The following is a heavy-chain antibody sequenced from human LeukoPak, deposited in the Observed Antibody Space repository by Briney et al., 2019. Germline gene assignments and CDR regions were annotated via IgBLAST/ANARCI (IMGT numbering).Heavy chain of an antibody. CDR1: GGSISGYY. CDR2: IYYSGTT. CDR3: ARRTCSGNNCYLYHFDN. J-gene: IGHJ4*02. V-gene: IGHV4-59*01. Sequence: PSETLSLTCTVSGGSISGYYWSWVRQPPGKGLEWIGGIYYSGTTNYNPSLKSRVTLSVDASKNQFSLKLSSVTAADTAVYYCARRTCSGNNCYLYHFDNWGQGALVAVSS. D-gene: IGHD2-15*01.